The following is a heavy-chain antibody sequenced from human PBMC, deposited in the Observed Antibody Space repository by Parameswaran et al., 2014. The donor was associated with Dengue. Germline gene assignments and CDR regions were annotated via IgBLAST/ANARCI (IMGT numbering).Heavy chain of an antibody. Sequence: VRQMPGKGLEWMGIINPSGGSTSYAQKFQGRVTMTRDTSTSTVYMELSSLRSEDTAVYYCARVPVVVISLDAFDIWGQGTMVTVSS. CDR2: INPSGGST. CDR3: ARVPVVVISLDAFDI. V-gene: IGHV1-46*01. J-gene: IGHJ3*02. D-gene: IGHD3-22*01.